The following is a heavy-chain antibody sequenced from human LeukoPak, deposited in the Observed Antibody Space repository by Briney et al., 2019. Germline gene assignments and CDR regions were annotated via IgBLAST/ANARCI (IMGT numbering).Heavy chain of an antibody. Sequence: SVKVSCKASGGTFSSYAISWVRQAPGQGLEWMGRIIPILGIANYAQKFQGRVTITTDESTSTAYMELSSLRSEDTAVYYCARVVGYSSWYFDYWGQGTLVTVSS. J-gene: IGHJ4*02. CDR1: GGTFSSYA. CDR2: IIPILGIA. D-gene: IGHD6-13*01. V-gene: IGHV1-69*04. CDR3: ARVVGYSSWYFDY.